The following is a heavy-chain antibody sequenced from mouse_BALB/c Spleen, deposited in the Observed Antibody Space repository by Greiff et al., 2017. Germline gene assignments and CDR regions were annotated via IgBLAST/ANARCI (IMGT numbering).Heavy chain of an antibody. V-gene: IGHV5-6-5*01. D-gene: IGHD1-2*01. CDR3: ARALLRLPDV. CDR1: GFTFSSYA. J-gene: IGHJ1*01. CDR2: ISSGGST. Sequence: EVKLMESGGGLVKPGGSLKLSCAASGFTFSSYAMSWVRQTPEKRLEWVASISSGGSTYYPDSVKGRFTISRDNARNILYIQMSSLRSEDTAMYYCARALLRLPDVWGAGTTVTVSS.